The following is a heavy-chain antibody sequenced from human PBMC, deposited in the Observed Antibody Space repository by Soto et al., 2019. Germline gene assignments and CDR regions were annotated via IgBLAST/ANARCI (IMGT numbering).Heavy chain of an antibody. J-gene: IGHJ4*02. CDR2: IRATSAT. V-gene: IGHV3-48*04. Sequence: EVQLVESGGDLVQPGGSLRLSCAASGITFSSHAMNWVRQAPGKGLEWVASIRATSATYYADSVKGRFIISRNNAKDSLFLQMNSLRAEDTAVYYCLDGDDNWGQGTLVTVSS. D-gene: IGHD4-17*01. CDR3: LDGDDN. CDR1: GITFSSHA.